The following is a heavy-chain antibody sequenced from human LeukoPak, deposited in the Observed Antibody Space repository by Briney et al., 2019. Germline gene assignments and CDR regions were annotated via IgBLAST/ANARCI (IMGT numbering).Heavy chain of an antibody. V-gene: IGHV1-2*02. CDR3: ARQDADLDY. CDR1: GYTFTGYY. J-gene: IGHJ4*02. CDR2: INPNSDDT. Sequence: ASVKVSCKASGYTFTGYYIYWVRQALGQGLEWMGWINPNSDDTSYAQKFQGRVTMTRDTSVSTAYMELSRLTSDDTAVYYCARQDADLDYWGQGTLVTVSS.